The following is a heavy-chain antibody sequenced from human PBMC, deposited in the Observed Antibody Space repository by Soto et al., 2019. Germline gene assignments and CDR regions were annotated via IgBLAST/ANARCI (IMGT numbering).Heavy chain of an antibody. CDR1: GFSFTGYY. D-gene: IGHD3-22*01. J-gene: IGHJ5*02. CDR3: AKEMGDYYDSSGSWFDP. V-gene: IGHV1-2*02. Sequence: ASVKVSCKASGFSFTGYYIHWLRQAPGQGLEWMGWINAHSGGTEYAQKFQGRVTLTRDTSIATAYLTLTSLTSDDTALYFCAKEMGDYYDSSGSWFDPWGQGTLVTVSS. CDR2: INAHSGGT.